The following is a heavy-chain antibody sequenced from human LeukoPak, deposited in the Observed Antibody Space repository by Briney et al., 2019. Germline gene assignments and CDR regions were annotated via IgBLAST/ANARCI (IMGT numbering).Heavy chain of an antibody. CDR3: ARGPDNYYGSGSYGY. CDR1: GGSISSSSYY. CDR2: IYYSGST. Sequence: SETLSLTCTVSGGSISSSSYYWGWIRQPPGKGLEWIGSIYYSGSTYYNSSLKSRVTISVDTSKNQFSLKLSSVTAADTAVYYCARGPDNYYGSGSYGYWGQGTLVTVSS. V-gene: IGHV4-39*07. J-gene: IGHJ4*02. D-gene: IGHD3-10*01.